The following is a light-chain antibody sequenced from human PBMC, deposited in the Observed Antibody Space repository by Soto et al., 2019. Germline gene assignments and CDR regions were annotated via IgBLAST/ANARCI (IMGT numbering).Light chain of an antibody. J-gene: IGLJ2*01. CDR3: SSYTSVSVI. Sequence: QSALTQPASVSGSPGQSITISCTGTSGDIGAYNFVSWYQQHPGKAPKLMIYDVTARPSGVSNRFSGSKSGNTASLTISGLQAEDEADSYCSSYTSVSVIFGGGTKLTVL. CDR2: DVT. CDR1: SGDIGAYNF. V-gene: IGLV2-14*01.